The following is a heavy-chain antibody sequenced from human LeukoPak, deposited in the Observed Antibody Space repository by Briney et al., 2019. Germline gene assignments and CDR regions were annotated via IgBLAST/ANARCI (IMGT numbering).Heavy chain of an antibody. CDR1: GFTFSSYS. D-gene: IGHD4-17*01. J-gene: IGHJ4*02. CDR2: TSSSTSYI. V-gene: IGHV3-21*01. Sequence: GGPLRLSCAASGFTFSSYSMNWIRQAPGKGLEWVSSTSSSTSYIYYADSVKGRFTISKDNAKNSLYLQMNSLRAEDTAVYYCARAGGSTVSHSDYWGQGTLVTVSS. CDR3: ARAGGSTVSHSDY.